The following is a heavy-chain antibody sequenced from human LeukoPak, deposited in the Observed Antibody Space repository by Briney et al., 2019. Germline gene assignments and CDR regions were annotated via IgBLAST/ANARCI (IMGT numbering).Heavy chain of an antibody. CDR2: IIPIFGTA. V-gene: IGHV1-69*13. D-gene: IGHD2-2*01. CDR3: ARNIVVVPAAEPILNMDV. J-gene: IGHJ6*03. CDR1: GGTFSSYA. Sequence: GASVKVSCKASGGTFSSYAISWVRQAPGQGLEWMGGIIPIFGTANYAQKFQGRVTITADESTSTAYMELSSLRSEDTAVYYCARNIVVVPAAEPILNMDVWGEGTTVTVSS.